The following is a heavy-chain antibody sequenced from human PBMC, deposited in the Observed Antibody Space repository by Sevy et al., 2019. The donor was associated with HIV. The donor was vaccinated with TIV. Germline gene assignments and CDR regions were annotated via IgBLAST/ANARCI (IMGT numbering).Heavy chain of an antibody. CDR2: ISYHGRDK. V-gene: IGHV3-30*18. CDR3: AKDFTGYNGMDV. CDR1: GIIFTSSG. D-gene: IGHD3-9*01. Sequence: GESLKISCVVSGIIFTSSGMHWVCQAPGTGLEWVAVISYHGRDKFYADSVKGRFTISRDNSKNILYLQMNGLRIEDTAVYYCAKDFTGYNGMDVWGQGTMVTVSS. J-gene: IGHJ6*02.